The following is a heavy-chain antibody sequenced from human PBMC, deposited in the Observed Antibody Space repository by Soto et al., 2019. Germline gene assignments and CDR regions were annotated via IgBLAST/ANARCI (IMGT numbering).Heavy chain of an antibody. V-gene: IGHV1-18*01. Sequence: QVQLVQSGAEVKKPGASVKVSCKASGYSFTSYGFNWVRQAPGQGLEWMGWISAYNGNTNYAQKLQGRVTMTTDTSTSTAYMELRSRRSDDTAVYYCARDLVPAAGGGVYYYYGMDVWGQGTTVTVSS. CDR1: GYSFTSYG. J-gene: IGHJ6*02. D-gene: IGHD2-2*01. CDR2: ISAYNGNT. CDR3: ARDLVPAAGGGVYYYYGMDV.